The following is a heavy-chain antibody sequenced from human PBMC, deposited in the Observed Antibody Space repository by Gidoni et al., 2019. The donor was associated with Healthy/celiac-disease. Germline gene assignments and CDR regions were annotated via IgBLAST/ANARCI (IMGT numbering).Heavy chain of an antibody. D-gene: IGHD6-19*01. CDR1: GSSSSRYT. CDR3: AGYSGWSYDAFDI. Sequence: EAQLGEAGGGGVKPGGRMRPSGAAAGSSSSRYTMNWVRQAPGKGLEWVSSISSSSSYMYYADSVKGRFTISRDNAKNSLSLQMDSLRAEDTAVYYCAGYSGWSYDAFDIWGQGTMVTVSS. CDR2: ISSSSSYM. V-gene: IGHV3-21*01. J-gene: IGHJ3*02.